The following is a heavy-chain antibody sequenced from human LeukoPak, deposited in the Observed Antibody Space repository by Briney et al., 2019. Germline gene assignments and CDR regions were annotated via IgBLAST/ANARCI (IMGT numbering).Heavy chain of an antibody. D-gene: IGHD3-10*01. J-gene: IGHJ6*03. Sequence: PSETLSLTCTVSGGSISSSSYFWGWIRQPPGKGLEWIGSIYYSGSTYYNPSLKSRVTISVDTSKNQFSLKLSSVTAADTAVYYCARYGFGETDYMDVWGKGTTVTVPS. CDR2: IYYSGST. CDR3: ARYGFGETDYMDV. V-gene: IGHV4-39*01. CDR1: GGSISSSSYF.